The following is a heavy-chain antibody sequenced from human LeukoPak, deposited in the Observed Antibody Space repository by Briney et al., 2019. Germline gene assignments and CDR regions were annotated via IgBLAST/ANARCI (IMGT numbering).Heavy chain of an antibody. CDR3: ARGPLCSSTSCPGMVGWFDP. CDR1: GYTFTGYY. V-gene: IGHV1-69*13. J-gene: IGHJ5*02. D-gene: IGHD2-2*01. CDR2: IIPIFGTA. Sequence: GASVKVSCKASGYTFTGYYMHWVRQAPGQGLEWMGGIIPIFGTANYAQKFQGRVTITADESTSTAYMELSGLRSEDTAVYYCARGPLCSSTSCPGMVGWFDPWGQGTLVTVSS.